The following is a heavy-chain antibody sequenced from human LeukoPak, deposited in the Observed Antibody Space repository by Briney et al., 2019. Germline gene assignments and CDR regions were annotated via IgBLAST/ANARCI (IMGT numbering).Heavy chain of an antibody. CDR2: ISWNSDSI. CDR3: AKDVDSMDSTGGMDV. V-gene: IGHV3-9*01. D-gene: IGHD5-12*01. J-gene: IGHJ6*02. Sequence: PGRSLRLSCAASGFTFDDYAMHWVRQAPGKGLEWVSGISWNSDSIGYADSVKGRFTISRDNAKSTLYLQMNSLRVEDTALYYCAKDVDSMDSTGGMDVWGQGTTVTVSS. CDR1: GFTFDDYA.